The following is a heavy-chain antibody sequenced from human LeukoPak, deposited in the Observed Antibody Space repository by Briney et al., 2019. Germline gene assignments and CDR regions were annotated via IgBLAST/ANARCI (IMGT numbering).Heavy chain of an antibody. CDR2: ISSSSSYI. D-gene: IGHD6-19*01. V-gene: IGHV3-21*01. CDR3: ARVNPEVAGSPFDY. J-gene: IGHJ4*02. Sequence: GGSLRLSCAASGFTFSSYSMNWVRQAPGKGLEWVSSISSSSSYIYYADSVKGRFTISRDNAKNSLYLQMNSLRAEDTAVYYCARVNPEVAGSPFDYWGQGTLVTVSS. CDR1: GFTFSSYS.